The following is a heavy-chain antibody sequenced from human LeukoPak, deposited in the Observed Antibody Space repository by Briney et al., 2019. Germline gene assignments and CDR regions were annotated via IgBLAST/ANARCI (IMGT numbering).Heavy chain of an antibody. J-gene: IGHJ4*02. V-gene: IGHV3-23*01. CDR3: AKGYYYDSSGYFDY. CDR2: ISGSGGST. CDR1: GFTFSSYA. Sequence: GGSLRLSCAASGFTFSSYAMSWVRQAPGKGLEWVSAISGSGGSTYYADSVKGRFTISRDNSKNTLYLQMNSLRAENTAVYYCAKGYYYDSSGYFDYWGQGTLVTVSS. D-gene: IGHD3-22*01.